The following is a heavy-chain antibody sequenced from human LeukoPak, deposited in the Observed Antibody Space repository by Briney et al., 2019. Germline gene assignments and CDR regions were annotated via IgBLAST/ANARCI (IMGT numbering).Heavy chain of an antibody. CDR1: GGSINNYY. Sequence: SETLSLTCTVSGGSINNYYWNWIRQPAGKGLEWIGRIYTTGATNYNPSLNSRVTMSVDTSKTQLSLKLSSVTAADTAVYYCARDPFRSSFDSWGQGTLVTISS. CDR2: IYTTGAT. CDR3: ARDPFRSSFDS. D-gene: IGHD1-26*01. J-gene: IGHJ4*02. V-gene: IGHV4-4*07.